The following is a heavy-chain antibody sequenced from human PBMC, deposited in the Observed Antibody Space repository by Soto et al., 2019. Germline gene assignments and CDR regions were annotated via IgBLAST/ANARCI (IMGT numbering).Heavy chain of an antibody. CDR2: MNPNSGNT. CDR3: AIKFGELFIPYYRMDV. V-gene: IGHV1-8*01. CDR1: GYTFTSYD. D-gene: IGHD3-10*01. Sequence: ASVKVSCKASGYTFTSYDINWVRQATGQGLEWMGWMNPNSGNTGYAQKFQGRVTMTRNTSISTAYMELSSLRSEDTAVYYCAIKFGELFIPYYRMDVWGQGTKVTVSS. J-gene: IGHJ6*02.